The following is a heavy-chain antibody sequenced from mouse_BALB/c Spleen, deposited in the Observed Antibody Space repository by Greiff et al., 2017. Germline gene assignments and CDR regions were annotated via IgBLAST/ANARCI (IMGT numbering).Heavy chain of an antibody. J-gene: IGHJ4*01. CDR3: ARLRRLGYAMDY. D-gene: IGHD1-2*01. CDR1: GYTFTSYW. V-gene: IGHV1-87*01. CDR2: IYPGDGDT. Sequence: VKVVESGAELARPGASVKLSCKASGYTFTSYWMQWVKQRPGQGLEWIGAIYPGDGDTRYTQKFKGKATLTADKSSSTAYMQLSSLASEDSAVYYCARLRRLGYAMDYWGQGTSVTVSS.